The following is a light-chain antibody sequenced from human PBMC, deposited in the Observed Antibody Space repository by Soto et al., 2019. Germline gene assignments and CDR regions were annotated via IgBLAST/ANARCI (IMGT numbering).Light chain of an antibody. J-gene: IGKJ1*01. CDR3: QQYDIWPPT. CDR1: QSLLTN. CDR2: GAS. Sequence: EIVLTQSPGTLSLSLGEIATLSFSASQSLLTNSLAWYQQKPGQTPRLLFNGASTRATGIPARFTGSGSGTEFILTISSLQSEDFAVYYCQQYDIWPPTFGQGTKVDIK. V-gene: IGKV3-15*01.